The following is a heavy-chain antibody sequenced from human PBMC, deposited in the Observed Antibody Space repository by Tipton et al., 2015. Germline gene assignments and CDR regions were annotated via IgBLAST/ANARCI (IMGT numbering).Heavy chain of an antibody. Sequence: GLVKPSETLSLTCGVYGGSFSDYYWSWVCQPPGKGLEWIGEINHSGGTNYNPSLKSRVTISVDTSKNQFSLELRSVTASDTAVYYCARRLPLIVGATNHYFDYWSQGTLVIVSS. CDR2: INHSGGT. V-gene: IGHV4-34*01. D-gene: IGHD1-26*01. CDR3: ARRLPLIVGATNHYFDY. CDR1: GGSFSDYY. J-gene: IGHJ4*02.